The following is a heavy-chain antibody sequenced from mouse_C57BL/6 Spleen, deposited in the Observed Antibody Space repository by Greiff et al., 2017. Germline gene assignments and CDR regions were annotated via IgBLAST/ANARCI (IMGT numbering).Heavy chain of an antibody. J-gene: IGHJ1*03. CDR1: GFSLTSYG. CDR3: ARIDGYYGGWYFDV. D-gene: IGHD2-3*01. CDR2: IWSGGST. Sequence: VKLMESGPGLVQPSQSLSITCTVSGFSLTSYGVHWVRQSPGKGLEWLGVIWSGGSTDYNAAFISRLSISKDNSKSQVFFKMNSLQADDTAIYYCARIDGYYGGWYFDVWGTGTTVTVSS. V-gene: IGHV2-2*01.